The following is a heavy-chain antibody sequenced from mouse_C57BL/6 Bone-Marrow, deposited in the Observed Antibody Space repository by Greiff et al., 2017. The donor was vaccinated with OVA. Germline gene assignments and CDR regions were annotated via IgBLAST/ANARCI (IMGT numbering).Heavy chain of an antibody. D-gene: IGHD3-2*02. Sequence: VHLVESGAELVKPGASVKLSCKASGYTFTEYTIHWVKQRSGQGLEWIGWFYPGSGSIKYNEKFKDKATLTADKSSSTVYMELSRLTSEDSAVYFCARHEEGPLQATGYFDYWGQGTTLTVSS. J-gene: IGHJ2*01. CDR3: ARHEEGPLQATGYFDY. V-gene: IGHV1-62-2*01. CDR2: FYPGSGSI. CDR1: GYTFTEYT.